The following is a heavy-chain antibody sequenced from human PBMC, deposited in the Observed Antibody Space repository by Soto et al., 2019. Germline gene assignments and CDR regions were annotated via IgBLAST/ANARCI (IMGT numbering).Heavy chain of an antibody. Sequence: ASVKVSCKASGGTFSSYAISWVRQAPGQGLEWMGGIIPIFGTANYAQKFQGRVTITADESTSTAYMELSSLRSEDTAVYYCARDPTRLTGDDAFDIWGQGTMVTVSS. CDR1: GGTFSSYA. CDR2: IIPIFGTA. CDR3: ARDPTRLTGDDAFDI. D-gene: IGHD7-27*01. V-gene: IGHV1-69*13. J-gene: IGHJ3*02.